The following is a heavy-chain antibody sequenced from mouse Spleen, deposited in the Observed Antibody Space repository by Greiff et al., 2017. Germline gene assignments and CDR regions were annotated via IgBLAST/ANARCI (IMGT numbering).Heavy chain of an antibody. CDR3: ARGVSYRGYAMDY. J-gene: IGHJ4*01. CDR1: GYTFTSYW. V-gene: IGHV1-53*01. Sequence: VQLQQPGTELVKPGASVKLSCKASGYTFTSYWMHWVKQRPGQGLEWIGNINPSNGGTNYNEKFKSKATLTVDKSSSTAYMQLSSLTSEDSAVYYCARGVSYRGYAMDYWGQGTSVTVSS. D-gene: IGHD2-12*01. CDR2: INPSNGGT.